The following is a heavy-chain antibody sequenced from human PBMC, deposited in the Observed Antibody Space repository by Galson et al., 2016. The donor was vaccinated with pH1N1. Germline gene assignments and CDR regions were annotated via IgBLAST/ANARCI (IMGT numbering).Heavy chain of an antibody. V-gene: IGHV2-5*01. D-gene: IGHD4-17*01. CDR3: AHSTYGDYSGYFED. CDR1: GFSLSTSGVG. CDR2: IYWNDDK. J-gene: IGHJ1*01. Sequence: PALVKPTQTLTLTCTFSGFSLSTSGVGVGWIRQPPGKALEWLVVIYWNDDKRYSPSLKSRLTITKDTSKNQVVLTMTKMDPVDTATYYCAHSTYGDYSGYFEDWGQGTLVTVSS.